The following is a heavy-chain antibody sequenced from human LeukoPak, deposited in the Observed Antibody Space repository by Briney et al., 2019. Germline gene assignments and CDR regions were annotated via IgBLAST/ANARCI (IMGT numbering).Heavy chain of an antibody. J-gene: IGHJ6*03. Sequence: PGGSLRLSCAASGFTFSSYGMSWVRQAPGKGLDWVSGISGSGGSTYYADSVKGRFTISRDNSMNTLYLQMNSLRAEDTAVYYCAKVGYSYGFYYYMDVWGKGTTVTVSS. CDR3: AKVGYSYGFYYYMDV. V-gene: IGHV3-23*01. CDR1: GFTFSSYG. D-gene: IGHD5-18*01. CDR2: ISGSGGST.